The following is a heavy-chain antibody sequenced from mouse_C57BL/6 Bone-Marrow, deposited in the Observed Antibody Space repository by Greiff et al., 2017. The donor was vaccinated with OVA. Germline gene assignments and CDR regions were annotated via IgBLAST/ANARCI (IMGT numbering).Heavy chain of an antibody. V-gene: IGHV1-81*01. D-gene: IGHD1-1*01. CDR2: IYPRSGNT. Sequence: QVQLKQSGAELARPGASVKLSCKASGYTFTSYGISWVKQRTGQGLEWIGEIYPRSGNTYYNEKFKGKATLTADKSSSTAYMELRSLTSEDSAVSFCARGYYGIRYDYFDYWGQGTTLTVSS. J-gene: IGHJ2*01. CDR3: ARGYYGIRYDYFDY. CDR1: GYTFTSYG.